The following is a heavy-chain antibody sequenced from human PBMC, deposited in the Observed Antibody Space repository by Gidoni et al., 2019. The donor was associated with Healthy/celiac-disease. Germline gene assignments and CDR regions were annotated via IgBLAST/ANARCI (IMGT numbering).Heavy chain of an antibody. Sequence: QVQLVESGGGVVQPGRSLRLSCAAPGFTFSSYGMHWVRQAPGKGLEWVAVISYDGSNKYYADSVKGRFTISRDNSKNTLYLQMNSRRAEDTAVYYCAKDLVTGFDYWGQGTLVTVSS. V-gene: IGHV3-30*18. J-gene: IGHJ4*02. D-gene: IGHD3-9*01. CDR3: AKDLVTGFDY. CDR1: GFTFSSYG. CDR2: ISYDGSNK.